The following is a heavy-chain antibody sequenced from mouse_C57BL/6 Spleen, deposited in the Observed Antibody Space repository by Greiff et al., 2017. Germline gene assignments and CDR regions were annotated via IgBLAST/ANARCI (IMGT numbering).Heavy chain of an antibody. Sequence: VQLQQSGAELVKPGASVKLSCKASGYSFTDYDMNWVKQSNGKGLEWIGVINPNSGNTSYNEKVKDKATLTVDQSTSTAYMQLNSLTSEDYAVYYCARRPYEGYNFDVWGTGTTVTVAS. V-gene: IGHV1-39*01. D-gene: IGHD2-3*01. J-gene: IGHJ1*03. CDR1: GYSFTDYD. CDR2: INPNSGNT. CDR3: ARRPYEGYNFDV.